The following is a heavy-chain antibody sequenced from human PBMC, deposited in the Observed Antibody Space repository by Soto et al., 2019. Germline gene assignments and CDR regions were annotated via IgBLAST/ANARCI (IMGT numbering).Heavy chain of an antibody. CDR2: IIPIFGTA. J-gene: IGHJ4*02. V-gene: IGHV1-69*13. CDR3: ATSPGIAVAGIQVSDPSFDY. D-gene: IGHD6-19*01. CDR1: GGTFSSYA. Sequence: GASVKVSCKASGGTFSSYAISWVRQAPGQGXEWMGGIIPIFGTANYAQKFQGRVTITADESTSTAYMELSSLRSEDTAVYYCATSPGIAVAGIQVSDPSFDYWGQGTLVTVSS.